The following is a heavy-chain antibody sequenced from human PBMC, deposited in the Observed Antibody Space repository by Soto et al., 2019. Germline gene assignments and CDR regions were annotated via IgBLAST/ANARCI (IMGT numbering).Heavy chain of an antibody. D-gene: IGHD3-10*01. Sequence: PGGSLRLSCAASGFFFSTYAMTWVRQAPGRGLEWVSTILHDETPFYTDSVKGRFTISRDNVRGTLYLQMNGLRVEDAAQYYCAKVLFPTSGQSFFFDSWGEGPLATVPS. CDR1: GFFFSTYA. CDR3: AKVLFPTSGQSFFFDS. J-gene: IGHJ4*02. CDR2: ILHDETP. V-gene: IGHV3-23*01.